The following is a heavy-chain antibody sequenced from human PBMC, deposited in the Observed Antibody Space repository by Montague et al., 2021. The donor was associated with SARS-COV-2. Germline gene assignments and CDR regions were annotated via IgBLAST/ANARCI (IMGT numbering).Heavy chain of an antibody. CDR1: GGSFSGYY. V-gene: IGHV4-34*01. Sequence: ETLSLTCAVYGGSFSGYYWTWIRQSPGKGLEWIAEINHSGTTNYNFNPSLRSRVTISVDTSKSQFSLKLSSVTAADAGVYYCARWDPPTLTLIGLRGKSASDYWGQGTLVTVSS. D-gene: IGHD4-23*01. J-gene: IGHJ4*02. CDR3: ARWDPPTLTLIGLRGKSASDY. CDR2: INHSGTT.